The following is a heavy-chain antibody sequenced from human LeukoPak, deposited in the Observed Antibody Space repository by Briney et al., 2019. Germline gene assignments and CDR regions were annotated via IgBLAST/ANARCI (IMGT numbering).Heavy chain of an antibody. Sequence: NASETLSLTCAVYGGSFSGYYWSWIRQPPGKGLEWIGEINHSGSTNYNPSLKSRVTISVDTSKNQFSLKLSSVTAADTAVYYCASGPLIVGATTDRPFDYWGQGTLVTVSS. D-gene: IGHD1-26*01. CDR2: INHSGST. J-gene: IGHJ4*02. V-gene: IGHV4-34*01. CDR3: ASGPLIVGATTDRPFDY. CDR1: GGSFSGYY.